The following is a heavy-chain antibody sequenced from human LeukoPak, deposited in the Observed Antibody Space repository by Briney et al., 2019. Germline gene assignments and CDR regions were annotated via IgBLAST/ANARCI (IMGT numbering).Heavy chain of an antibody. Sequence: GGSLRLSCTASGFTFSSYGMHWVRQAPGKGLEWVAVISYDETTKYYADSVKGRFTVSRDNSRNTLYLQLNSLTAEDMAVYYCVYCSGGNCFHTVRGWTYWGQGTLVTVSS. CDR1: GFTFSSYG. D-gene: IGHD2-15*01. CDR2: ISYDETTK. J-gene: IGHJ4*01. V-gene: IGHV3-30*03. CDR3: VYCSGGNCFHTVRGWTY.